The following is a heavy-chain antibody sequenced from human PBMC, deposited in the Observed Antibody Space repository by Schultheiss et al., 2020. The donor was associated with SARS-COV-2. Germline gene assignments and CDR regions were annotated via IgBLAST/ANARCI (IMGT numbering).Heavy chain of an antibody. D-gene: IGHD3-3*01. V-gene: IGHV3-23*01. CDR1: GFTFSSYA. Sequence: GESLKISCAASGFTFSSYAMSWVRQAPGKGLEWVSAISGSGGSTYYADSVKGRFTISRDNAKNSLYLQMNSLRAEDTALYYCARAGLISDFWSGYLDYWGQGTLVTVSS. CDR2: ISGSGGST. CDR3: ARAGLISDFWSGYLDY. J-gene: IGHJ4*02.